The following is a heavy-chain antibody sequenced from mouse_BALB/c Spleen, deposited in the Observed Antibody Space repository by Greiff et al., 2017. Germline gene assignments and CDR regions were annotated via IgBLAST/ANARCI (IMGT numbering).Heavy chain of an antibody. CDR1: GFTFSSFG. D-gene: IGHD2-4*01. J-gene: IGHJ2*01. CDR2: ISSGSSTI. CDR3: ARSEDYDGVYYFDY. Sequence: EVQRVESGGGLVQPGGSRKLSCAASGFTFSSFGMHWVRQAPEKGLEWVAYISSGSSTIYYADTVKGRFTISRDNPKNTLFLQMTSLRSEDTAMYYCARSEDYDGVYYFDYWGQGTTLTVSS. V-gene: IGHV5-17*02.